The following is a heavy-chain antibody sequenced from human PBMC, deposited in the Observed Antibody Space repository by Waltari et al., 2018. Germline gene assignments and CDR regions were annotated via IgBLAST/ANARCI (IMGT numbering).Heavy chain of an antibody. V-gene: IGHV1-69*08. J-gene: IGHJ3*02. CDR2: IIPIFGTA. CDR1: GGTFSSYA. Sequence: QVQLVQSGAEVKKPGSSVKVSCKASGGTFSSYAISWVRQAPGQGLEWMGRIIPIFGTANYAQKFQGRVTITADKSTSTAYMELSSLRSEDTAVYYCAVDRAKHIVVVTDAFDIWGQGTMVTVSS. D-gene: IGHD2-21*02. CDR3: AVDRAKHIVVVTDAFDI.